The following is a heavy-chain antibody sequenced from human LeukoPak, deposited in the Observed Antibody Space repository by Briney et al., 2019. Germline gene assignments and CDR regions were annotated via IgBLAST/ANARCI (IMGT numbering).Heavy chain of an antibody. J-gene: IGHJ5*02. V-gene: IGHV3-74*01. CDR3: ARVLHLGWFDP. CDR1: GFTFSSYW. CDR2: INSDGSIT. Sequence: GGSLRLSCAASGFTFSSYWMHWVRQAPGKGLVWVSRINSDGSITTYADSVKGRFTISRDNSKNTLYLQMNSLRAEDTAVYYCARVLHLGWFDPWGQGTLVTVSS.